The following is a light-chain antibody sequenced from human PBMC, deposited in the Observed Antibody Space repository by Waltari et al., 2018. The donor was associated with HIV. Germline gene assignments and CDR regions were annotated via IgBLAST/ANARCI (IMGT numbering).Light chain of an antibody. CDR3: QQYKTWPLT. V-gene: IGKV3-15*01. CDR1: QNVFSD. Sequence: ETVMTQSPATLSVSPGGRATLSCRAGQNVFSDLAWYHQKPGQPPRLLIFGASKRATGVPARFSGSGSGTEFTLTITSLQTEDYGLYHCQQYKTWPLTFGQGTRVEIK. J-gene: IGKJ1*01. CDR2: GAS.